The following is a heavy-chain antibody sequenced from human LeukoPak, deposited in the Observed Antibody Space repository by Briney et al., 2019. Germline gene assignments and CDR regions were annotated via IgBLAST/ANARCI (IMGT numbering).Heavy chain of an antibody. CDR3: ARGFGSWSYDAFDI. D-gene: IGHD1-26*01. V-gene: IGHV4-34*01. Sequence: SETLSLTCAVYGGSFSGYYWSWIRQPPGKGLEWIGEINHSGSTNYNPSLKSRVTISVDTSKNQFSLKLSSVTAADTAVYYCARGFGSWSYDAFDIWGQGTMVAVSS. J-gene: IGHJ3*02. CDR1: GGSFSGYY. CDR2: INHSGST.